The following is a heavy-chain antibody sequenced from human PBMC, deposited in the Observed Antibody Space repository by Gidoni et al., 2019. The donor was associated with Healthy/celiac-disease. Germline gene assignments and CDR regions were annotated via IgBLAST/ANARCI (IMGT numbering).Heavy chain of an antibody. Sequence: QLQLQESGPGLVKPSEPLSLTCTVSGGSIRSSSYYWGWIRQPPGKGLEWIGSIYYSGVTYYNPSLKSRVTISVDTSKNQFSLKLSSVTAADTAVYYCARDPPKIIAAAGTKGDYWGQGTLVTVSS. CDR1: GGSIRSSSYY. J-gene: IGHJ4*02. CDR2: IYYSGVT. CDR3: ARDPPKIIAAAGTKGDY. D-gene: IGHD6-13*01. V-gene: IGHV4-39*07.